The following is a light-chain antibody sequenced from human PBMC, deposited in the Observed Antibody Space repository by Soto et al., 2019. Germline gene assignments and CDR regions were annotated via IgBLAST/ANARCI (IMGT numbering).Light chain of an antibody. CDR2: AAS. V-gene: IGKV1-39*01. CDR3: QQSYSTPPMYT. Sequence: DIQMTQSPSSLSASVGDRVTITCRASQSISSYLNWYQQKPGKAPKLLIYAASSLESGVPSRFSGSGSGTDFTLTISILQPEDVATDYCQQSYSTPPMYTFGQGTKLEIK. J-gene: IGKJ2*01. CDR1: QSISSY.